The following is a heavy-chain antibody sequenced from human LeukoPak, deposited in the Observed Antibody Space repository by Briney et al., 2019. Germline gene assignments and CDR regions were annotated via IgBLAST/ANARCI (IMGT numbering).Heavy chain of an antibody. CDR1: GGSFSGYY. J-gene: IGHJ6*02. CDR3: ARQVQWTRYYYYGMDV. D-gene: IGHD6-19*01. V-gene: IGHV4-34*01. CDR2: INHSGST. Sequence: SETLSLTCAVYGGSFSGYYWSWIRQPPGKGLEWIGEINHSGSTNYNPSLKSRVTISVDTSKNQFSLKLSSVTAADTAVCYCARQVQWTRYYYYGMDVWGQGTTVTVSS.